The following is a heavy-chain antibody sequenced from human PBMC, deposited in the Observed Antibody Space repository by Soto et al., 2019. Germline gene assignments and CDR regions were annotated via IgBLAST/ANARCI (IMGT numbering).Heavy chain of an antibody. D-gene: IGHD2-21*02. Sequence: PSETLSLTCTVSGGSISSYYWSWIRQPAGKGLEWIGRIYTSGSTNYNPSLKSRVTMSVDTSKNQFSLKLSSVTAADTAVYYCARDCGAYCGGDWAPGMDVWGQGTTVTVSS. J-gene: IGHJ6*02. V-gene: IGHV4-4*07. CDR1: GGSISSYY. CDR3: ARDCGAYCGGDWAPGMDV. CDR2: IYTSGST.